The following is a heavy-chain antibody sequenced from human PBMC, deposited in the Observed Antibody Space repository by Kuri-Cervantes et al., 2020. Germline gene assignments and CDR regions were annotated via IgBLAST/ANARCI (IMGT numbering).Heavy chain of an antibody. CDR3: AVYDSGAQGNAFDI. V-gene: IGHV3-33*08. CDR2: IWYDGSNK. J-gene: IGHJ3*02. CDR1: GFTVSSNY. Sequence: GGSLRLSCAVSGFTVSSNYMSWVRQAPGKGLEWVAVIWYDGSNKYYVDSVKGRFTISRDNSRNTLYLQMNSLRAEDTAVYYCAVYDSGAQGNAFDIWGQGTMVTVSS. D-gene: IGHD3-22*01.